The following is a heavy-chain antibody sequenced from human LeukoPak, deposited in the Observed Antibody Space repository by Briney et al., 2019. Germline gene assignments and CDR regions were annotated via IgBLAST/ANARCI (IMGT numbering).Heavy chain of an antibody. Sequence: KSSETLSLTCTVSGGSISTYYGSWIRQPAGKGLECIGRIYNSRSTDYNPPLKSRLTMSVVTSKNHFSLKLSSVTAADTAIYYCARVGKYYYDRTGAFDIWGQGTMVTVSS. CDR2: IYNSRST. CDR1: GGSISTYY. D-gene: IGHD3-22*01. J-gene: IGHJ3*02. V-gene: IGHV4-4*07. CDR3: ARVGKYYYDRTGAFDI.